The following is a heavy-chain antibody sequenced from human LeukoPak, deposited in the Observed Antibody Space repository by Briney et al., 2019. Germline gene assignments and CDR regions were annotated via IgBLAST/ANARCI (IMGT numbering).Heavy chain of an antibody. Sequence: ASVRGSCKTSGYTFSAHYLHWLRQAPGQRPEWVGRIDPASGGTHYAQKFQGRVTVTRDTSTTTVDRELSGLRSDDTAVYYCARVPGPYTTSRFDFWGQGTLVTVSS. J-gene: IGHJ4*02. CDR2: IDPASGGT. V-gene: IGHV1-2*02. D-gene: IGHD2-2*02. CDR1: GYTFSAHY. CDR3: ARVPGPYTTSRFDF.